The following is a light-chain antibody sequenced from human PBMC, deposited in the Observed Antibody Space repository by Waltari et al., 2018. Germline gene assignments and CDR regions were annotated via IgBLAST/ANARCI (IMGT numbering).Light chain of an antibody. CDR1: ALPKQT. CDR3: QSADNSGTYWE. Sequence: SHELTQPPSVSVSPGQTATISCSRAALPKQTGSWYQQKPGQAPILLIYKDTERPSGIPERFSGFSSGTTVTLTISGVQAEDEADYYCQSADNSGTYWEFGGGTKLTVL. CDR2: KDT. J-gene: IGLJ3*02. V-gene: IGLV3-25*03.